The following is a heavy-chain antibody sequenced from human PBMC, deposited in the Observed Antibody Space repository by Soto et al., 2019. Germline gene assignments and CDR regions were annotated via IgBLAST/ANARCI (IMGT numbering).Heavy chain of an antibody. J-gene: IGHJ4*02. D-gene: IGHD5-18*01. CDR1: GFSLSTSGVG. Sequence: QITLKESGPTLVKPTQTLTLTCTFSGFSLSTSGVGVGWIRQPPGKAMEWLALIYWDDDKRYSPSLKSRLTITKDTSKRQVVLKMTNMDPVDTATCYCAHRSDQLWFAWGQGNLVTVSS. CDR2: IYWDDDK. V-gene: IGHV2-5*02. CDR3: AHRSDQLWFA.